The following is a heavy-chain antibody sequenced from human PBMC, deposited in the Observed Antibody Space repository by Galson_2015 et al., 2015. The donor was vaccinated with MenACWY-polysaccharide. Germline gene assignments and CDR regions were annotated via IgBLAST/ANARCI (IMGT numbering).Heavy chain of an antibody. CDR2: ISHRGTT. CDR1: GASISRSDW. J-gene: IGHJ4*02. Sequence: SETLSLTCAVSGASISRSDWWTWVRQPPGKGLEWIGEISHRGTTNYNPSLKSRVTISVDKSKNQFSLKLNSVTAADTAVYYCAGKFDYWGQGSLVTVPS. V-gene: IGHV4-4*02. CDR3: AGKFDY.